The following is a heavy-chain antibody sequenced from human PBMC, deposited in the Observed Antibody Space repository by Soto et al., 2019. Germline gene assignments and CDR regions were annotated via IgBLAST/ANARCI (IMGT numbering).Heavy chain of an antibody. CDR3: ARGGHVVVVTAALDY. V-gene: IGHV1-46*01. CDR1: GDTLTDYY. Sequence: QVQLMQSGAEVKKPGASVKVSCKASGDTLTDYYIHWVRQAPGQGLEWMGTVNPSGGHTTYAQHFLGRVTMTRDTSTSTLYMELTRLTSDDTAIYYCARGGHVVVVTAALDYWGQGTLVTVSS. CDR2: VNPSGGHT. J-gene: IGHJ4*02. D-gene: IGHD2-21*02.